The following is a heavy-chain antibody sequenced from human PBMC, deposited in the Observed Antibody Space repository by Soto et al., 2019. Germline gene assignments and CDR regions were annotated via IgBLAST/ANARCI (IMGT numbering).Heavy chain of an antibody. CDR2: ISGSGGST. Sequence: EVQLLESGGGLVQPGGSLRLSCAASGFTFSSYAMSWVRQAPGKGLEWVSAISGSGGSTYYADSVKGRFTISRDNSKNTQYLQMNSLRDEDTAVYYCAKDFRVLQSVYDYWGQGTLVTVSS. CDR1: GFTFSSYA. V-gene: IGHV3-23*01. J-gene: IGHJ4*02. CDR3: AKDFRVLQSVYDY. D-gene: IGHD1-26*01.